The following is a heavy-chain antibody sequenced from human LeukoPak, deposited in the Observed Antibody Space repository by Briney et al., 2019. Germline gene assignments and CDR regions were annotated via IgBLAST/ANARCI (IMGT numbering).Heavy chain of an antibody. D-gene: IGHD5-12*01. CDR3: ARDGRGSGYDGGFDY. CDR1: GYTFTSYA. Sequence: SVKVSCKASGYTFTSYAISWVRQAPGQGLEWMGGIIPIFGTANYAQKFQGRVTITADESTSTAYMELSSLRSEDTAVYYCARDGRGSGYDGGFDYWGQGTLVTVSS. CDR2: IIPIFGTA. V-gene: IGHV1-69*13. J-gene: IGHJ4*02.